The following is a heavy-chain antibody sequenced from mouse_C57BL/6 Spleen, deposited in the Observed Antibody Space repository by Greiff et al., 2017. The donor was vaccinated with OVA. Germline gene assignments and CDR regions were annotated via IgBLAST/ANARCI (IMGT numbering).Heavy chain of an antibody. CDR1: GFTFSSYA. CDR2: ISSGGDYI. Sequence: EVKLVESGEGLVKPGGSLKLSCAASGFTFSSYAMSWVRQTPEKRLEWVAYISSGGDYIYYADTVKGRFTISRDNARNTLYLQMSSLKSEDTAMYYCTKTNWDDYAMDYWGRGTSVTVSS. V-gene: IGHV5-9-1*02. CDR3: TKTNWDDYAMDY. D-gene: IGHD4-1*01. J-gene: IGHJ4*01.